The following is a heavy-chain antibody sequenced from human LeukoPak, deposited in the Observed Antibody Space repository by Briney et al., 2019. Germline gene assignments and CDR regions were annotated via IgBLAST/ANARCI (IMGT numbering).Heavy chain of an antibody. J-gene: IGHJ6*02. Sequence: GRSLRLSCAASGFTFSSYGMHWVRQAPGKGLEWVAVISYDGSNKYYADSVKGRFTISRDNSKNTLYLQMNSLRAEDTAVYYCAKAGFTVTTDYYYYGMDVWGQGTTVTVSS. CDR2: ISYDGSNK. CDR1: GFTFSSYG. D-gene: IGHD4-17*01. CDR3: AKAGFTVTTDYYYYGMDV. V-gene: IGHV3-30*18.